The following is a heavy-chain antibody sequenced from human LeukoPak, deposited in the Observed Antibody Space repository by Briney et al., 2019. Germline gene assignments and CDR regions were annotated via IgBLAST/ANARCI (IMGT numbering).Heavy chain of an antibody. Sequence: PGGSLRLSCAASGFTFSSFSMNWVRQAPGKGLEWISTVSASGGTTYYADSVKGRFTISRDNSKNTLYLQVNSLRGEDTALYYCAKARRYFDWLIDYWGQGTLVTVSP. D-gene: IGHD3-9*01. V-gene: IGHV3-23*01. J-gene: IGHJ4*02. CDR2: VSASGGTT. CDR1: GFTFSSFS. CDR3: AKARRYFDWLIDY.